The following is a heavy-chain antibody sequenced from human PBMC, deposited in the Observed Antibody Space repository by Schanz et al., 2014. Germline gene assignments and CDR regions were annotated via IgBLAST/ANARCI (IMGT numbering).Heavy chain of an antibody. CDR3: ARDRRNADLDY. CDR1: GFTLSSYG. J-gene: IGHJ4*02. D-gene: IGHD1-1*01. CDR2: INSDGTKR. V-gene: IGHV3-33*08. Sequence: QVRLVESGGGVVQPGRSLRLSCAASGFTLSSYGMHWVRQAPGKGLEWVAFINSDGTKRFYADSVKSRFTISRDNSRNTLYLQMNSLRAEDTAVYYCARDRRNADLDYWGQGTLVTVPS.